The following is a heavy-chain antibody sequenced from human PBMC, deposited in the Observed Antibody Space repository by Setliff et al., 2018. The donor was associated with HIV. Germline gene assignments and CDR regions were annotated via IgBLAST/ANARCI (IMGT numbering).Heavy chain of an antibody. V-gene: IGHV2-5*01. D-gene: IGHD4-17*01. J-gene: IGHJ4*02. CDR1: GFSLSTNGMG. CDR3: AHTLKLREYGDSDYFCY. Sequence: SGPTLVNPTQALPLTCTFSGFSLSTNGMGVGWIRQPPGKALDWLALIYWNVDKFYSPSLKSRLTITKDTSKNQLVLTMTNIHPVDTATSYCAHTLKLREYGDSDYFCYRDQGYLVSVSS. CDR2: IYWNVDK.